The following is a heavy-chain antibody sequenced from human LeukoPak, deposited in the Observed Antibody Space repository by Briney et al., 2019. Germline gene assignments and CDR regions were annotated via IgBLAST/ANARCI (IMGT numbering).Heavy chain of an antibody. V-gene: IGHV1-69*04. J-gene: IGHJ4*02. Sequence: SVKVSCKASGGTFSSYAISWVRQAPGQGLEWMGRIIPILGIANYAQKFRGRVTITADKSTSTAYMELSSLRSEDTAVYYCARDRSIAVNTGSDYWGQGTLVTVSS. CDR3: ARDRSIAVNTGSDY. CDR2: IIPILGIA. D-gene: IGHD6-19*01. CDR1: GGTFSSYA.